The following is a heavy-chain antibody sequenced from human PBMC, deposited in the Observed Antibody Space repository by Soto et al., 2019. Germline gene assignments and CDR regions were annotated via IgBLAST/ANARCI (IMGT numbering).Heavy chain of an antibody. D-gene: IGHD3-10*01. J-gene: IGHJ4*02. CDR3: ARDGSERPATY. Sequence: SETLSLTCTVSGCSISSGGYYWTWIRQHPGKGLEWIGYIYYSGSTYYNPSLKSRVTISVDTSKNQFSLKLSSVTAADTAVYYCARDGSERPATYWGQGILVTVSS. CDR2: IYYSGST. V-gene: IGHV4-31*03. CDR1: GCSISSGGYY.